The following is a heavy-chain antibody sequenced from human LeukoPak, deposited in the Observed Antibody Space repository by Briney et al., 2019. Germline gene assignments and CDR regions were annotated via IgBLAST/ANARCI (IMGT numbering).Heavy chain of an antibody. D-gene: IGHD3-16*02. CDR3: ARGGNIYDYVWGSYRPDAFDI. CDR1: GGSISSYY. Sequence: SETLSLTCTVSGGSISSYYWSWIRQPPGKGLEWIGYIYYSGSNNYNPSLKSRVTISVDTSKNQFSLKLSSVTAADTAVYYCARGGNIYDYVWGSYRPDAFDIWGQGTMVTVSS. CDR2: IYYSGSN. V-gene: IGHV4-59*01. J-gene: IGHJ3*02.